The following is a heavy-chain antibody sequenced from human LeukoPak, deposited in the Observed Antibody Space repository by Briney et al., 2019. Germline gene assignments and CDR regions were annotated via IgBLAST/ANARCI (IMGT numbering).Heavy chain of an antibody. Sequence: GGSLRLSCTASGFTFTSYWMGWARQGPGKGLEWVANIKQDGSEKNYVDSVKGRFTISRDNAKNSLYLQMNSLRGEDTAVYYCARASSTVTARDTFDTWGQGTMVTVSS. CDR3: ARASSTVTARDTFDT. V-gene: IGHV3-7*01. D-gene: IGHD4-17*01. J-gene: IGHJ3*02. CDR2: IKQDGSEK. CDR1: GFTFTSYW.